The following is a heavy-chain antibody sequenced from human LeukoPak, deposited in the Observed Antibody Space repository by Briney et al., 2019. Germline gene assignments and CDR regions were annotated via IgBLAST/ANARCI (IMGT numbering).Heavy chain of an antibody. D-gene: IGHD6-19*01. J-gene: IGHJ4*02. Sequence: PGGSLRLSCAASGFTFSSYNMNWVRQAPGKGLEWVSSISSSSSYIYYADSVKGRFTISRDSAKNSLYLQMDSLRAEDTAVYYCARDRYSSGWSGFDYWGQGTLVTVSS. V-gene: IGHV3-21*01. CDR2: ISSSSSYI. CDR3: ARDRYSSGWSGFDY. CDR1: GFTFSSYN.